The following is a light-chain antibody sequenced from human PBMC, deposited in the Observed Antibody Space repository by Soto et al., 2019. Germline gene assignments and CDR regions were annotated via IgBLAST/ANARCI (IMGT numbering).Light chain of an antibody. Sequence: DIQMTQSPSTLSASVGDRVTITCRASQSISSWLAWYQQKPGKAPKLMIYKASSLESVVPSRFSGSGSGTEFTLTISSLQPHDFATYYGQQYNSYPYTFGQGTKLEIK. CDR2: KAS. J-gene: IGKJ2*01. CDR3: QQYNSYPYT. CDR1: QSISSW. V-gene: IGKV1-5*03.